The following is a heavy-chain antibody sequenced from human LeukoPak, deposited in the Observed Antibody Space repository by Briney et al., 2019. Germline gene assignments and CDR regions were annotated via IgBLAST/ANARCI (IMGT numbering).Heavy chain of an antibody. J-gene: IGHJ3*02. CDR2: ISSSGSTI. CDR3: AREEEGTLDGFDI. V-gene: IGHV3-48*03. CDR1: GFTFSSYE. Sequence: GGSLRLSCAASGFTFSSYEMNWVRQAPGKGLEWVSYISSSGSTIYYADSVKGQFTISRDNAKNSLYLQMNSLRAEDTAVYYCAREEEGTLDGFDIWGQGTMVTVSS. D-gene: IGHD1-7*01.